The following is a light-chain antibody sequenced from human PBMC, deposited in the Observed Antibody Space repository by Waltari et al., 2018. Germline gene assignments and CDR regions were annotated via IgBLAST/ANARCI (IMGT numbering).Light chain of an antibody. CDR3: ATWDVSLSGWV. J-gene: IGLJ3*02. Sequence: QSVLTQPPSASATPGQRVTISCSGSSSNVEINYVYWYQQLPGTAPKLLIYRNNPRPSGVPDRFSGYKSGTSASLAISGLRSEDEADYYCATWDVSLSGWVFGGGTKLTVL. CDR2: RNN. V-gene: IGLV1-47*01. CDR1: SSNVEINY.